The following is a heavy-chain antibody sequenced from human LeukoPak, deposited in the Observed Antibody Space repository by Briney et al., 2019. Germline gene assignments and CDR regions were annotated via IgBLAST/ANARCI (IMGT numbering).Heavy chain of an antibody. CDR3: ARDRGDYFDY. J-gene: IGHJ4*02. Sequence: GGSLRLSCAASGFTFSSYGMHWVRQAPGKGLEWVAVISYDGSNKYYADSVKGRFTISRDNSKNTLYLQMNSLRAEDTAVYYCARDRGDYFDYWGQGTLVTVSS. V-gene: IGHV3-30*03. CDR1: GFTFSSYG. CDR2: ISYDGSNK.